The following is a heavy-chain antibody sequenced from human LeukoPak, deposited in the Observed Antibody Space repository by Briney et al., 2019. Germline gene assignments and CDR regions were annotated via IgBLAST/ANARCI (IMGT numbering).Heavy chain of an antibody. J-gene: IGHJ6*02. V-gene: IGHV3-23*01. D-gene: IGHD3-22*01. CDR2: ISGSGGST. Sequence: GGSLRLSCAASGSTSSSYAMSWVRQAPGKGLEWVSDISGSGGSTYYADSVKGRFTISRDNSKNTLYLQMNSLRPEDTAVYYCAKDPSYYDSSGYYSYYYYGMDVWGQGTTVTVSS. CDR3: AKDPSYYDSSGYYSYYYYGMDV. CDR1: GSTSSSYA.